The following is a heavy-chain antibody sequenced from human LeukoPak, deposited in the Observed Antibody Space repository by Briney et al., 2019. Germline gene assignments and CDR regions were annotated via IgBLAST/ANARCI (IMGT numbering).Heavy chain of an antibody. D-gene: IGHD1-14*01. CDR1: GFTFSSYW. Sequence: GGSLRLSCVGSGFTFSSYWMSWVRQPPGKGLEWLATIKQDGSQTYYVGAVKGRFTLSRDNAKNSLYLQMNSLRAEDTAIYYCARSLWPEDYWGQGTLVTVSS. J-gene: IGHJ4*02. CDR3: ARSLWPEDY. CDR2: IKQDGSQT. V-gene: IGHV3-7*01.